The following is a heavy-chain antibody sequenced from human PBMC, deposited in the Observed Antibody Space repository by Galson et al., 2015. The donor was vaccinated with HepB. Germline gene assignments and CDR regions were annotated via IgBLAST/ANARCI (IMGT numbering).Heavy chain of an antibody. V-gene: IGHV6-1*01. CDR3: ARGSHYYYGSGRDYYYGMDV. CDR2: TYYRSKWYN. Sequence: CATSGDSVSSNSAAWNWIRQSPSRGLEWLGRTYYRSKWYNDYAVSVKSRITINPDTSKNQFSLQLNSVTPEDTAVYYCARGSHYYYGSGRDYYYGMDVWGQGTTVTVSS. D-gene: IGHD3-10*01. J-gene: IGHJ6*02. CDR1: GDSVSSNSAA.